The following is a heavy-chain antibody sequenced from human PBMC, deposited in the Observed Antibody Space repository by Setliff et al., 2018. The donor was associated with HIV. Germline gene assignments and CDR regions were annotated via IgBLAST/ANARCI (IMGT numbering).Heavy chain of an antibody. Sequence: AASVKVFCKTSGYDFKIYDINWVRQVAGQGLEWMGWINPGTGNTGCPQNFSGRVTMARNTSINTVYMELSSLRSEDTAIYFCARGKIPSWRLTMFDFWGQGTPVTV. CDR2: INPGTGNT. D-gene: IGHD1-1*01. J-gene: IGHJ4*02. CDR3: ARGKIPSWRLTMFDF. CDR1: GYDFKIYD. V-gene: IGHV1-8*01.